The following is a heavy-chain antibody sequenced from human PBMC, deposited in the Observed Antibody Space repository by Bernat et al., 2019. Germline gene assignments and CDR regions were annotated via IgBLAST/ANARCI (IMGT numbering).Heavy chain of an antibody. V-gene: IGHV4-31*03. Sequence: QVQLQESGPGLVKPSQTLSLTCTVSGGSISSGGYYWSWIRQHPGKGLEWIGYIYYSGSTYYNPSLKSRVTISVDTSKNQFSLKLSSVTAADTAVYYCASALYDSSGYYPGPKIDYWGQGTLVTVSS. CDR1: GGSISSGGYY. J-gene: IGHJ4*02. CDR2: IYYSGST. CDR3: ASALYDSSGYYPGPKIDY. D-gene: IGHD3-22*01.